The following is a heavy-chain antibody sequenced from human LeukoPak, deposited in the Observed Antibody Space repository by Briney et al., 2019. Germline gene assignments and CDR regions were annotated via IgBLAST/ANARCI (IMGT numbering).Heavy chain of an antibody. CDR3: AELGITMIGGV. CDR1: GFTVTSNY. CDR2: IYDDGSA. Sequence: PGGSLRLSCAASGFTVTSNYMSWVRQAPGKGLEWVSVIYDDGSAYYADSVKGRFTISRDNSQNTVSLQMISLRAEDTAVYYCAELGITMIGGVWGKGTTVTISS. J-gene: IGHJ6*04. D-gene: IGHD3-10*02. V-gene: IGHV3-53*01.